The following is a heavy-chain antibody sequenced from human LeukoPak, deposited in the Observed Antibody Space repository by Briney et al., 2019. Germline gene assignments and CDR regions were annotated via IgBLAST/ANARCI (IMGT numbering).Heavy chain of an antibody. CDR1: GGSISSYY. CDR3: ARDADYYYGSGLPDY. V-gene: IGHV4-59*01. Sequence: SETLSLTCTVSGGSISSYYWSWIRQPPGKGLEWIGYIYYSGSTNYNPSLKSRVTISVDTSTSTVYMELSSLRSEDTAVYYCARDADYYYGSGLPDYWGQGTLVTVSS. D-gene: IGHD3-10*01. CDR2: IYYSGST. J-gene: IGHJ4*02.